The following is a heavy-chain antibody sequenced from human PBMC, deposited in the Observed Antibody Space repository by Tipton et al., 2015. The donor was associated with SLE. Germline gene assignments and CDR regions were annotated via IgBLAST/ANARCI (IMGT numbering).Heavy chain of an antibody. CDR1: GYTFRAYG. CDR2: ISAYNGNT. V-gene: IGHV1-18*01. CDR3: ARDRRGVGDS. Sequence: QLVQSGGEVKKPGASVKVSCKASGYTFRAYGITWVRQAPGQGLEWMGRISAYNGNTNYAQKLQGRVTMTTDTSTNTAYMELRSLRSDDTAVYYCARDRRGVGDSWGQGTLVTVSA. J-gene: IGHJ4*02. D-gene: IGHD1-26*01.